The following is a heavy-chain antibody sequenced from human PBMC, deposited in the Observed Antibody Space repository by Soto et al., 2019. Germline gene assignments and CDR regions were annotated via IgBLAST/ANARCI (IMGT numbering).Heavy chain of an antibody. V-gene: IGHV4-39*01. CDR2: IYYSGST. CDR1: GGSISSSRYY. CDR3: ARQVDSSGYFHAFDI. J-gene: IGHJ3*02. D-gene: IGHD3-22*01. Sequence: SEPLSLTCTVSGGSISSSRYYWGWIRQPPGKGLEWIGSIYYSGSTYYNPSLKSRVTISVDTSKNQFSLKLSSVTAADTAVYYCARQVDSSGYFHAFDIWGQGTMVTVSS.